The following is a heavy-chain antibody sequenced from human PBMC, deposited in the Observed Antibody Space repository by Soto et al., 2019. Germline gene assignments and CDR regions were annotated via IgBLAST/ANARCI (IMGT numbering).Heavy chain of an antibody. CDR1: GFSLSTSGVG. CDR2: IYWDNDN. Sequence: QITLKESGPTLVKPTQTLTLTCTFSGFSLSTSGVGVGWIRQPPGKAPEWLALIYWDNDNRYSPSLKSRLTITKXTXKXXVVLTMTHIDPVDTATYYCAHMSIFRAKYYYGMDVWGQGTTVTVSS. V-gene: IGHV2-5*02. D-gene: IGHD6-6*01. CDR3: AHMSIFRAKYYYGMDV. J-gene: IGHJ6*02.